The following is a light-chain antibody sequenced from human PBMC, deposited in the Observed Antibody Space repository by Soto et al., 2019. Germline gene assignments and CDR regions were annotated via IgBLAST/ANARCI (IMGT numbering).Light chain of an antibody. CDR2: GHT. CDR1: SSNIGAGYD. J-gene: IGLJ1*01. CDR3: QSYDTTLGAYV. Sequence: QSVLTQPPSVSGAPGQRVTISCTERSSNIGAGYDLHWYQQVPGTAPRLLIYGHTNRPSGVPDRFSGSKSGTSASLAITGLQAEDEADYYCQSYDTTLGAYVFGTGTKLTVL. V-gene: IGLV1-40*01.